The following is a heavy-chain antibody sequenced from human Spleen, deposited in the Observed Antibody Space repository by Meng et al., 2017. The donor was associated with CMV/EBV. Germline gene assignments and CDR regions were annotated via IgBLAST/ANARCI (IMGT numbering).Heavy chain of an antibody. D-gene: IGHD3-22*01. CDR2: SNHSGST. CDR1: GGSISGYY. CDR3: ARGLTMIVVVTFDY. J-gene: IGHJ4*02. Sequence: GAVPLEPASGLSLVCAVYGGSISGYYWSWRRQPPGKGLEWIGESNHSGSTNYNPSLKIRVTISVDTSKNQFSLKLSSVTAADTAVYYCARGLTMIVVVTFDYWGQGTLVTVSS. V-gene: IGHV4-34*01.